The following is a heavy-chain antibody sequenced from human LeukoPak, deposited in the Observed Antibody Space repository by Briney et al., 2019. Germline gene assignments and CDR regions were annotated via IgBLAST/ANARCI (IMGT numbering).Heavy chain of an antibody. J-gene: IGHJ4*02. Sequence: GGSLRLSCAASGFTFSNYWLEGVPQAPGKGVVWVSRISIDGSSTNYADSVKGRFTISRDNAKNTVYLQLNSLRAEDPAVDYCVRGKCSGDSCYMAGRFDYWGQGTLVTVSS. CDR3: VRGKCSGDSCYMAGRFDY. V-gene: IGHV3-74*01. CDR1: GFTFSNYW. CDR2: ISIDGSST. D-gene: IGHD2-15*01.